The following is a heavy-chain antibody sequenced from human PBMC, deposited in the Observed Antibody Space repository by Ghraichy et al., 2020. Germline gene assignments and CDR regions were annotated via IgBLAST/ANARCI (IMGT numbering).Heavy chain of an antibody. CDR2: IKTTTGIT. CDR1: VGSFSGYY. CDR3: ARRRELWSAAEGDAFDM. J-gene: IGHJ3*02. D-gene: IGHD5-18*01. V-gene: IGHV4-34*01. Sequence: SETLSLTCAVYVGSFSGYYWSWIRQLPGKGLEWIGEIKTTTGITKNSPSLKSRLTMLVDTSKNQFSLKLKSVTAADTAVYYCARRRELWSAAEGDAFDMWGQGTMVTGSS.